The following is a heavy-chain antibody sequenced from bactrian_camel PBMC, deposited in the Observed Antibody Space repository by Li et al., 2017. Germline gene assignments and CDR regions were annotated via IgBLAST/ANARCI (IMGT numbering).Heavy chain of an antibody. CDR2: ISLARGNT. Sequence: HVQLVESGGGSVQAGGSLTLSCTASAYSYSSACMGWFRQAPGKERTLVARISLARGNTYYADSVKGRFTISQDISKNTLDLQMNSLKPEDTARYYCAADPWCTEQYADRRYWGQGTQVTVS. CDR1: AYSYSSAC. V-gene: IGHV3-3*01. D-gene: IGHD1*01. CDR3: AADPWCTEQYADRRY. J-gene: IGHJ4*01.